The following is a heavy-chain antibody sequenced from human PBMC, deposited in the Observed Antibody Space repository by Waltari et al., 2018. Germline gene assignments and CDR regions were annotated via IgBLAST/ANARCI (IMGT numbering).Heavy chain of an antibody. Sequence: QVQLVQSGAEVKKPGASVKVSCKASGYTFTSYAMHWVRQAPGQSLEWMGWINAGNGNTKYSQKFQGRVTITRDTSASTAYMELSSLRSEDTAVYYCASGRITIFGVVKTNFDYWGQGTLVTVSS. V-gene: IGHV1-3*01. CDR3: ASGRITIFGVVKTNFDY. D-gene: IGHD3-3*01. CDR2: INAGNGNT. CDR1: GYTFTSYA. J-gene: IGHJ4*02.